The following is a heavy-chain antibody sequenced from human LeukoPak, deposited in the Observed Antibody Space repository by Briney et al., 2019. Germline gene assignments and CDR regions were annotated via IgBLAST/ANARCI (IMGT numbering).Heavy chain of an antibody. CDR2: IYDVGTE. D-gene: IGHD3/OR15-3a*01. V-gene: IGHV3-53*01. CDR1: GFTLRNNY. CDR3: ARWLWTGSSCYYDY. J-gene: IGHJ4*02. Sequence: GGSLRLSCAASGFTLRNNYLSWVRQARGKGLEWVSFIYDVGTEVYADSVKGRCTISRDSSKNTLYLQMDSLRADDTATYYCARWLWTGSSCYYDYWGQGTLVTASS.